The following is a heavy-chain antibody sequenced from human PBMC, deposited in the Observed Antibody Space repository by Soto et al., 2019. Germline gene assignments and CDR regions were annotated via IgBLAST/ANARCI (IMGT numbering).Heavy chain of an antibody. CDR2: ISAYNGHT. Sequence: QVQLVQSGAEVKKPGASVKVSCKASGYTFTSYGISWVRQAPGQGLEWMGWISAYNGHTNYAQKLQGRVTMTTDTSTSTAYMELRSLRSDATAVYYCARDLLDFVVVGAAPPLYYYYGMDVWGQGTTVTVSS. V-gene: IGHV1-18*04. D-gene: IGHD2-15*01. CDR1: GYTFTSYG. J-gene: IGHJ6*02. CDR3: ARDLLDFVVVGAAPPLYYYYGMDV.